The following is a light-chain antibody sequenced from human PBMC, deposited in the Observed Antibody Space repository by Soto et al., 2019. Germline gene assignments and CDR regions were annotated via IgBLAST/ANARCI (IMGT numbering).Light chain of an antibody. CDR1: SSDVGIYNY. Sequence: QSVLTQPASVSGSPGQSIAISCTGSSSDVGIYNYVSWYQQHPGKVPKLIIYEVTNRPSGVSNRFSGSKSGNTASLTISGLQDEHEADYSCSSYTTRSTRVFGTGTKVTV. V-gene: IGLV2-14*01. CDR3: SSYTTRSTRV. CDR2: EVT. J-gene: IGLJ1*01.